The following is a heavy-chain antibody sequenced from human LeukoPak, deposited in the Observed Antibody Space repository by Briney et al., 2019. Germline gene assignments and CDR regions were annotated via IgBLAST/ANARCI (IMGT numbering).Heavy chain of an antibody. CDR3: ARDAFTPSHHYDSSGYYRSYYYGMDV. J-gene: IGHJ6*02. D-gene: IGHD3-22*01. V-gene: IGHV4-59*01. CDR2: IYYSGST. Sequence: SETLSLTCTVSGGSISSYYWSWIRQPPGKRLEWIGYIYYSGSTNYNPSLKSRVTISVDTSKNQFSLKLSSVTAADTAVYYCARDAFTPSHHYDSSGYYRSYYYGMDVWGQGTTVTVSS. CDR1: GGSISSYY.